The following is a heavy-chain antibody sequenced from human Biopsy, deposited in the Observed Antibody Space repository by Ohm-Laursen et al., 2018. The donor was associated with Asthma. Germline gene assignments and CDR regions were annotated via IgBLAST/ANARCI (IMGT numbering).Heavy chain of an antibody. J-gene: IGHJ2*01. Sequence: TLSLTWIVSGDAKSTSGSYWGWIRQSPGKGLEWIGSIYYSGRTYYNPSLESRVTISADTSKNHFSLKVTSVTAADTAVYYCARAVSSSSYWYFDLWGRGDLVTVSS. CDR2: IYYSGRT. CDR1: GDAKSTSGSY. V-gene: IGHV4-39*02. D-gene: IGHD6-6*01. CDR3: ARAVSSSSYWYFDL.